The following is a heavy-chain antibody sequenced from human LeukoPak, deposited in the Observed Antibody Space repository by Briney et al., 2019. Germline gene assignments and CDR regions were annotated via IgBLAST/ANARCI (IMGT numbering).Heavy chain of an antibody. D-gene: IGHD3-10*01. CDR2: INPNSGGT. CDR3: ARVGESMVRGVIITNYDY. Sequence: ASVKVSCKASGYTFTGYYMHWVRQAPGQGLEWMGWINPNSGGTNYAQKFQGRVTMTRDTSISTAYMELSRLRSDDTAVYYCARVGESMVRGVIITNYDYWGQGTLVTVSS. CDR1: GYTFTGYY. J-gene: IGHJ4*02. V-gene: IGHV1-2*02.